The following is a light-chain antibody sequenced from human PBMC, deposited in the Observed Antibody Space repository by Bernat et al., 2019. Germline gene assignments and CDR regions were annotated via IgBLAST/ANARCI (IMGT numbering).Light chain of an antibody. Sequence: DIQMTQSPSSLSASVGDRVTITCRATQDISKYLTWYQHRPGKARKSLIYGASTWYSGLPSRFSGSGSGTDFTLTISSLQPEDLATYYCQQYDRYPLTFGGGTKVEVK. J-gene: IGKJ4*01. CDR1: QDISKY. CDR3: QQYDRYPLT. CDR2: GAS. V-gene: IGKV1-16*01.